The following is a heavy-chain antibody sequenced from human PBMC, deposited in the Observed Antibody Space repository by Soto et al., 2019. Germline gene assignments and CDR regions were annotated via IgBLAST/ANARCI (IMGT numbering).Heavy chain of an antibody. J-gene: IGHJ6*02. CDR1: GFTFSSFG. Sequence: QVQLVESGGGVVQPGRSLRLSCTASGFTFSSFGMHWVHQAPGKGLDWVALISYDGSNKYYADSVRGRFTISRDNSKNTLHLQMNSLRVENTAVYYCEKDYSHYVGYYYGMDVWGQGTTVTVSS. D-gene: IGHD4-4*01. V-gene: IGHV3-30*18. CDR3: EKDYSHYVGYYYGMDV. CDR2: ISYDGSNK.